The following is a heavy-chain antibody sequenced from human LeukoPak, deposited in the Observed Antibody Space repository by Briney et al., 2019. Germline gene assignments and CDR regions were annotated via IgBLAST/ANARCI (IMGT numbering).Heavy chain of an antibody. CDR3: VRPHRAGTWDY. CDR2: ISGSGGST. D-gene: IGHD1-7*01. J-gene: IGHJ4*02. V-gene: IGHV3-23*01. Sequence: GGSLRLSCAASGFTFSSYAMSWVRQAPGKGLEWVSAISGSGGSTYYADSVKGRFTISRDNSKNTLYLQMNSLRAEDTAVYYCVRPHRAGTWDYWGQGTLVTVSS. CDR1: GFTFSSYA.